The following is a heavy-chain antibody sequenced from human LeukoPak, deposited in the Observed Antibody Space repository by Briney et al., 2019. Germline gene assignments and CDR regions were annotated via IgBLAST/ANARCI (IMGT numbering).Heavy chain of an antibody. V-gene: IGHV4-61*02. D-gene: IGHD3-22*01. Sequence: SETLSLTCTVSGGSISSGSYYWSWIRQPAGKGLECIGRIYTSGSTNYNPSLKGRVTISVDTSKNQFSLKLSSVTAADTAVYYCASLLNYYDSSGHSYYYYMDVWGKGTTVTVSS. CDR2: IYTSGST. J-gene: IGHJ6*03. CDR3: ASLLNYYDSSGHSYYYYMDV. CDR1: GGSISSGSYY.